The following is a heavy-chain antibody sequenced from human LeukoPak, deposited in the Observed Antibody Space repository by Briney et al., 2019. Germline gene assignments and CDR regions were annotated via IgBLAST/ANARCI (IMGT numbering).Heavy chain of an antibody. Sequence: GGSLRLSCAASGFTVSSNYMSWVRQAPGKGLEWVSVIYSGGSTYYADSVKGRFTISRDNSKNALYLQMNSLRAEDTAVYYCARDLPGPPVGGSMDVWGQGTTVTVSS. J-gene: IGHJ6*02. CDR1: GFTVSSNY. CDR3: ARDLPGPPVGGSMDV. V-gene: IGHV3-53*01. D-gene: IGHD1-26*01. CDR2: IYSGGST.